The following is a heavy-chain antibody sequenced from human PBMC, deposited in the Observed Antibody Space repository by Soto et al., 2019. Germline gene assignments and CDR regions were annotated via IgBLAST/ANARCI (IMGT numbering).Heavy chain of an antibody. V-gene: IGHV5-51*01. Sequence: GQSLTISCRGSGYTFNTYWIGWVRQMPGNGLEWMCFISPGDSDTTYSPSFQVQVTISVDKSISTAYQQWSRRKVSDTAIYSCARQKLGMATINNDAFNGRGQGT. D-gene: IGHD3-16*01. CDR2: ISPGDSDT. J-gene: IGHJ3*01. CDR1: GYTFNTYW. CDR3: ARQKLGMATINNDAFNG.